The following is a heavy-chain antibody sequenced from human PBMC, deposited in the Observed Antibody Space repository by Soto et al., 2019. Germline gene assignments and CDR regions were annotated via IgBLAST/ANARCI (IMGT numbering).Heavy chain of an antibody. CDR2: IIPIFGTA. Sequence: GASVKVSCKASGGTFSSYAISWVRQAPGQGLEWMGGIIPIFGTANYAQKFQGRVTITADESTSTAYMELSSLRSEDTAVYYCARDYGSYEPYYFDYWGQGTLVTVSS. CDR3: ARDYGSYEPYYFDY. J-gene: IGHJ4*02. D-gene: IGHD1-26*01. V-gene: IGHV1-69*13. CDR1: GGTFSSYA.